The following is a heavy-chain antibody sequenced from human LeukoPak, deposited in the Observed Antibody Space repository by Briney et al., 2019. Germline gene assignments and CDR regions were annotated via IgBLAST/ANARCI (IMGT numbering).Heavy chain of an antibody. J-gene: IGHJ5*02. CDR2: IYYSGRT. D-gene: IGHD2-15*01. V-gene: IGHV4-39*01. CDR1: GGSISSSSYY. Sequence: SESLSLTCTVSGGSISSSSYYWGWLRQPPGKGLGWFGRIYYSGRTSYNPSLKSRVTISVDTSKNQFSLKLSSVTAADTAVYYCARQGRAIVVVVAATAPGGRFVPWGQGTLVTV. CDR3: ARQGRAIVVVVAATAPGGRFVP.